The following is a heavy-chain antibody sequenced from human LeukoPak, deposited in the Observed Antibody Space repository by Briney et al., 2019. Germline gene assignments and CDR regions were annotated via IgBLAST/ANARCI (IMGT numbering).Heavy chain of an antibody. Sequence: SETLSLTCTVSGGSISSYYWTWIRQPPGKGLEWIGSIHYSGSTTYNPSLKSPVTISVDTSKNQFSLKLSSVTAADTAVYYCARRLGSSSTGFDYWGQGTLVTVSS. CDR3: ARRLGSSSTGFDY. CDR2: IHYSGST. D-gene: IGHD2-2*01. CDR1: GGSISSYY. V-gene: IGHV4-59*08. J-gene: IGHJ4*02.